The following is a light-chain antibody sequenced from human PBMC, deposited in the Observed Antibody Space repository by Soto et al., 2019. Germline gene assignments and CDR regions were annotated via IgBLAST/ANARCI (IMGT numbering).Light chain of an antibody. CDR1: SSDVGLYKY. CDR2: DVT. J-gene: IGLJ3*02. CDR3: MSPTTSVTWV. Sequence: QSALTQPASVSGSPGQSITISCTGTSSDVGLYKYVSWYQQHPGKAPKLIIYDVTNRPSGVSSRFSGSKSGNTASLTISGLLPEDEADSYCMSPTTSVTWVFGGGTKLTVL. V-gene: IGLV2-14*03.